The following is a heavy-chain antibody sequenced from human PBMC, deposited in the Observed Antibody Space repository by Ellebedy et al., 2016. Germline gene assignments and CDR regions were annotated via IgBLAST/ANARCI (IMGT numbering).Heavy chain of an antibody. CDR1: GFTFSSYC. V-gene: IGHV3-7*01. CDR3: ASPTGAVNGRFDI. D-gene: IGHD6-19*01. Sequence: GGSLRLSXAASGFTFSSYCMSWVRQAPGKGLEWVANIKQDGSEKYYVDSVKGRFTISRDNAKNSLYLQMNSLRAEDTAVYYCASPTGAVNGRFDIWGQGTMVTVSS. CDR2: IKQDGSEK. J-gene: IGHJ3*02.